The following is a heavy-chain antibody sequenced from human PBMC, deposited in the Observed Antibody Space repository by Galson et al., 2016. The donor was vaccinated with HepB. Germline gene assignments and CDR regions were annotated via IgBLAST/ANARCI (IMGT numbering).Heavy chain of an antibody. D-gene: IGHD6-25*01. CDR1: GYTFTGYG. Sequence: SVKVSCKASGYTFTGYGISWVRQAPGQGLEWMGWISAVNGNTRYAQRFQDRVTMTIDTSTSTAFMELRSVRSDDTAVYYCARYRAATAYSDYWGQGTLVTVSS. J-gene: IGHJ4*02. CDR3: ARYRAATAYSDY. V-gene: IGHV1-18*01. CDR2: ISAVNGNT.